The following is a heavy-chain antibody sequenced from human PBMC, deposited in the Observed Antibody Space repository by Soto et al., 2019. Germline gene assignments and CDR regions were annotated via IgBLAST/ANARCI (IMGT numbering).Heavy chain of an antibody. CDR2: IYYSGST. CDR1: GGSISSYY. D-gene: IGHD2-2*01. CDR3: ARNAIMPYYFDY. V-gene: IGHV4-59*01. Sequence: QVQLQESGPGLVKPSETLSLTCTVSGGSISSYYWSWIRQPPGKGLEWIGYIYYSGSTNYNPSLKSRVTISVDTSKNQSSLKLSSVTAADTAVYYCARNAIMPYYFDYWGQGTLVTVSS. J-gene: IGHJ4*02.